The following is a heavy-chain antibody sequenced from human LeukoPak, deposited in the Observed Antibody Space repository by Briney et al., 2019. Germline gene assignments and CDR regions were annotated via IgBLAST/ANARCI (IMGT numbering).Heavy chain of an antibody. Sequence: KSSETLSLTCTVSGGSISSYYWSWIRQPAGKGLEWIGRIYTSGSTNYNPSLKSRITMSVDTSKNQFSLKLSPVTAADTAVYYCARAPVDIGSFDYWGQGTLVTVSS. CDR3: ARAPVDIGSFDY. D-gene: IGHD5/OR15-5a*01. J-gene: IGHJ4*02. V-gene: IGHV4-4*07. CDR1: GGSISSYY. CDR2: IYTSGST.